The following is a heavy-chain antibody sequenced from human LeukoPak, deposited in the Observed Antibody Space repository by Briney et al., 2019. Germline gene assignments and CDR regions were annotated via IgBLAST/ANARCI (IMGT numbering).Heavy chain of an antibody. Sequence: PGGSLRLSCAASGFTFTSYEMNWFRQAPGKGLEWVSYIGSSGSTMFYADSVKGRFTISRGNAKNSLYLQMNSLRAEDTAVYYCARFFSTILDYWGQGTLVTVSS. J-gene: IGHJ4*02. CDR3: ARFFSTILDY. V-gene: IGHV3-48*03. D-gene: IGHD5/OR15-5a*01. CDR2: IGSSGSTM. CDR1: GFTFTSYE.